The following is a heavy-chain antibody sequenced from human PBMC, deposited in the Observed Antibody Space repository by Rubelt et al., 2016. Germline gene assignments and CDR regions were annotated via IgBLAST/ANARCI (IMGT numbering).Heavy chain of an antibody. J-gene: IGHJ4*02. D-gene: IGHD5-24*01. CDR1: GYTFTSYG. Sequence: QVQLVQSGAEVKKPGASVKVSCKASGYTFTSYGISWVRQAPGQGLEWMGWISAYNGNTNYAQNLQGGVTMTTATSTSTAYMELRGLGSDDTAVYYCARDLTYNLPAYWGQGTLVTVSS. CDR3: ARDLTYNLPAY. CDR2: ISAYNGNT. V-gene: IGHV1-18*01.